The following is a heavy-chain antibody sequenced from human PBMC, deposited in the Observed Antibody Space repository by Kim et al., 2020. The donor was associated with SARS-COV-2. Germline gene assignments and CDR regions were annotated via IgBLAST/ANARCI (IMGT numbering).Heavy chain of an antibody. V-gene: IGHV3-21*01. CDR3: AREGDSGYDELGNWFDP. J-gene: IGHJ5*02. Sequence: VKGRFTISRDNAKNSLYLQMNSLRAEDTAVYYCAREGDSGYDELGNWFDPWGQGTLVTVSS. D-gene: IGHD5-12*01.